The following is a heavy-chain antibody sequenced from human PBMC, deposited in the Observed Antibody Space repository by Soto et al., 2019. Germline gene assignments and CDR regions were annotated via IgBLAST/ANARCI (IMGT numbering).Heavy chain of an antibody. CDR1: GYTFTSYY. V-gene: IGHV1-46*01. Sequence: ASVKVSCKASGYTFTSYYMHWVRQAPGQGLEWMGIINPRGGSTTYAQKFQGRVTMTRDTSTSTVYMELSSLRSEDTAVYYCARYQGGATAFDYWGQGTLVTVSS. CDR2: INPRGGST. CDR3: ARYQGGATAFDY. J-gene: IGHJ4*02. D-gene: IGHD1-26*01.